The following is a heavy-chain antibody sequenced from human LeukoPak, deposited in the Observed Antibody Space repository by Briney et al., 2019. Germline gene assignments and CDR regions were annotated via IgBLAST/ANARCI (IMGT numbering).Heavy chain of an antibody. V-gene: IGHV3-74*01. D-gene: IGHD6-19*01. CDR3: AREFRSGGHPLRYFDS. CDR2: ISPDGTII. CDR1: GFTFSDYL. J-gene: IGHJ4*02. Sequence: GGSLRLSCAASGFTFSDYLMHWVRQPPGGRLLWVSRISPDGTIIDYADSVKGRFTMSRDNARNTVYLQMSSLTAEDRAMYYCAREFRSGGHPLRYFDSWGQGVLVTVSS.